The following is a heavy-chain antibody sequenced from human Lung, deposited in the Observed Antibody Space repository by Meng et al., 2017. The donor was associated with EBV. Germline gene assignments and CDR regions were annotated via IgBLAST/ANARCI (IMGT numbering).Heavy chain of an antibody. V-gene: IGHV4-34*01. CDR1: GRSFSSSY. J-gene: IGHJ4*02. CDR3: ARGGTSSAPFDY. D-gene: IGHD2-2*01. Sequence: QAQLQQVGPGLLKPSETLSLTCGVSGRSFSSSYWRWIRQPPGKGLEWIGQINYSGITNYNPSLKSRVTISVDTSKNQFSLSLNSVTAADTAVYYCARGGTSSAPFDYWGQGTLVTVSS. CDR2: INYSGIT.